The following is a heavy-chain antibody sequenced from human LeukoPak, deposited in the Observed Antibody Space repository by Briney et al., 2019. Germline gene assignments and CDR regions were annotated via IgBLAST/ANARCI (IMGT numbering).Heavy chain of an antibody. V-gene: IGHV3-30*03. CDR3: ARGPGALDY. Sequence: GGSLRLSCAASGFAFSRYGMHWARQAPGKGLEGVALISHDGTNKNHADSVKGRFTISRGNSNNTLYLQMNSLRPEDTAVYYCARGPGALDYWGQGTLVTVSS. CDR2: ISHDGTNK. D-gene: IGHD2-2*01. J-gene: IGHJ4*02. CDR1: GFAFSRYG.